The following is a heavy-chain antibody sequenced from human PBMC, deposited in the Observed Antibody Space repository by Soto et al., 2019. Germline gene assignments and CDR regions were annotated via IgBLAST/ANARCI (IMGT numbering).Heavy chain of an antibody. CDR1: GGSISSGGYY. CDR2: IYYSGST. V-gene: IGHV4-31*03. Sequence: SETLSLTCTVSGGSISSGGYYWSWIRQHPGKGLEWIGYIYYSGSTYYNPSLKSRVTISVDTSKNQFSLKLSSVTAADTAVYYCARGGGYSGYDYWYFDLWGRGTLVTVSS. CDR3: ARGGGYSGYDYWYFDL. J-gene: IGHJ2*01. D-gene: IGHD5-12*01.